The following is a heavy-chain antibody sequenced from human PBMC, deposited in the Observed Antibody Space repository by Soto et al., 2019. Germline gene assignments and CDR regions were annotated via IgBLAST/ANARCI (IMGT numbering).Heavy chain of an antibody. V-gene: IGHV4-34*01. CDR3: ARGSSRNYYGMDV. Sequence: QVRFRRWGQGCLSPRETLSPPALFLVGSPVGYSWGWFRHPPGRGLEWFGEINHSGGTNYNPSLKSRVTISVDTSKNQFSLKLSSVTAADTAVYYCARGSSRNYYGMDVWGQGTTVTVSS. J-gene: IGHJ6*02. D-gene: IGHD2-2*01. CDR2: INHSGGT. CDR1: VGSPVGYS.